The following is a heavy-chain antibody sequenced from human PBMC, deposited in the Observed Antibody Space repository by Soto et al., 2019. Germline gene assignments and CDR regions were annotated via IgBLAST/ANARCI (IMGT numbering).Heavy chain of an antibody. J-gene: IGHJ3*02. V-gene: IGHV4-31*03. CDR3: ARDLYQLEGELHAFDI. CDR1: GDSIYSGGYY. CDR2: IYYSGST. Sequence: SETLSLTCTVSGDSIYSGGYYWTWIRQHPGKGLEWIGYIYYSGSTYYNPSLKSRVSISIHTSNNQFSLKLNSVTAADTAVYYCARDLYQLEGELHAFDIWGQGTMVTVSS. D-gene: IGHD2-2*01.